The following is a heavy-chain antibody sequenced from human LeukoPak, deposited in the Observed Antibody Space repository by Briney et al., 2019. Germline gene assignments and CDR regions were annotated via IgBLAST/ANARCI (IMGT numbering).Heavy chain of an antibody. CDR3: ARRSKLGYYFDS. CDR2: IYYSGTT. CDR1: GGSLSTYF. V-gene: IGHV4-59*08. D-gene: IGHD3-16*01. Sequence: SETLSLTCTVSGGSLSTYFWTWIRQPPGKGLEWIGYIYYSGTTNYHPSLESRVTISVDTSRNQFSLRLSSVTAADTAVYSCARRSKLGYYFDSWGQGILVTVSS. J-gene: IGHJ4*02.